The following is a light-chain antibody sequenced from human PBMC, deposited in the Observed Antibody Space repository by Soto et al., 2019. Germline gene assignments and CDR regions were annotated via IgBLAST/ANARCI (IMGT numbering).Light chain of an antibody. CDR3: QQYGSSGT. Sequence: EIVLTQSPGTLSLSXGERATLSCRASQSVSNNFLAWYQQKPXQAPRILIYGASNRDTGITERFSGSGYGKDFNITISRLEPEDFAVYDCQQYGSSGTFGQGTKVDIK. CDR2: GAS. CDR1: QSVSNNF. V-gene: IGKV3-20*01. J-gene: IGKJ1*01.